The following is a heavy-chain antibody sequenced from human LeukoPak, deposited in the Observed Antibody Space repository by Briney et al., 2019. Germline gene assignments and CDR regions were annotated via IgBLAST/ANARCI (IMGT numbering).Heavy chain of an antibody. J-gene: IGHJ4*02. D-gene: IGHD6-6*01. Sequence: ASVKVSCKASGYTFTGYYMHWVRQAPGQGPEWMGWINPNSGGTNYAQKFQGRVTMTRDTSISTAYMELSRLRSDDTAVYYCARGESIAARRLTYWGQGTLVTVSS. CDR2: INPNSGGT. V-gene: IGHV1-2*02. CDR3: ARGESIAARRLTY. CDR1: GYTFTGYY.